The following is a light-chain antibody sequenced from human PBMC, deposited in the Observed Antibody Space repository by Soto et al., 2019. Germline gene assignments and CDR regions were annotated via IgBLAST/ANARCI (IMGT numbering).Light chain of an antibody. Sequence: EVVLTQSPATMFSSRGESVSPSSRASQSINTYLAWYQQKPGQAPRLLIYDASYRAAGIPSRFSGSGSGTDFTLTISSLEPADFAIYHCQQRSNWPLTFGGGTKVEI. V-gene: IGKV3-11*01. CDR3: QQRSNWPLT. CDR1: QSINTY. CDR2: DAS. J-gene: IGKJ4*01.